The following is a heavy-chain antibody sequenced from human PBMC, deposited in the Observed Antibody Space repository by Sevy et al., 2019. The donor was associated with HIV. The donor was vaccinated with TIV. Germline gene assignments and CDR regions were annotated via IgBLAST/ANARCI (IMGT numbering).Heavy chain of an antibody. CDR1: GFTFSIYA. D-gene: IGHD3-9*01. V-gene: IGHV3-23*01. CDR2: ISVSGDST. J-gene: IGHJ5*02. CDR3: AKDHDNNWFDP. Sequence: GGSLRLSCAASGFTFSIYAMTRVRQAPGKGLEWVSTISVSGDSTYYADSVKGRFTISRDNSKNTLYLQMNTLRAEDTALYYCAKDHDNNWFDPWGQGTLVTVSS.